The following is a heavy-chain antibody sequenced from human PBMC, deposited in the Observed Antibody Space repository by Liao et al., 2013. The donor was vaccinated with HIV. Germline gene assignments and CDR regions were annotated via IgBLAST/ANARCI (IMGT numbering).Heavy chain of an antibody. V-gene: IGHV4-4*07. J-gene: IGHJ6*03. D-gene: IGHD3-22*01. Sequence: QVQLQESGPRVLRPSETLPLTCTVSGGSISSFQWNWIRQPAGKGLEWIGRIYTSGSTNYNPSLKSRVTMSVDTSKNQFSLKLTSVTAADTAVYYCARARWGYDTSGLRLYYHYMDVWGKGTTVTVSS. CDR3: ARARWGYDTSGLRLYYHYMDV. CDR1: GGSISSFQ. CDR2: IYTSGST.